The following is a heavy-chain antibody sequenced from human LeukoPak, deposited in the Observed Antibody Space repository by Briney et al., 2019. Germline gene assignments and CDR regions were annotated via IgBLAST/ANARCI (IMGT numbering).Heavy chain of an antibody. CDR2: ISAYNGNT. Sequence: ASVKVSCKASGYTFTSYGISWVRQAPGQGLEWMGWISAYNGNTNYAQKLQGRVTMTTDTSTSTAYMELRSLRSDDTAVYYCARPNMVLGKYNWFDPWGQGTLVTVSS. J-gene: IGHJ5*02. CDR1: GYTFTSYG. D-gene: IGHD3-10*01. CDR3: ARPNMVLGKYNWFDP. V-gene: IGHV1-18*01.